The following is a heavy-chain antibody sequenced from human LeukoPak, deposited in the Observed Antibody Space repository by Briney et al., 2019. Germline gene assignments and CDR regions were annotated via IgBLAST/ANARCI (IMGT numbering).Heavy chain of an antibody. CDR2: ISGSSRDI. Sequence: KPSETLSLTCTVSGYSISSGYYWGWIRQPPGKGLEWVSSISGSSRDIYYADSVKGRFTISRDNAKNSLYLQMNSLGAEDTALYYCARDWGYHYDSSDYGGYYFDSWGQGTLVTVSS. J-gene: IGHJ4*02. V-gene: IGHV3-11*06. CDR3: ARDWGYHYDSSDYGGYYFDS. D-gene: IGHD3-22*01. CDR1: GYSISSGYY.